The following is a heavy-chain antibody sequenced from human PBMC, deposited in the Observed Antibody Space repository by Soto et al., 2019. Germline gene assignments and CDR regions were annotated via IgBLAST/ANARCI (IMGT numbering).Heavy chain of an antibody. V-gene: IGHV3-33*01. J-gene: IGHJ3*02. CDR3: ARVFGGSYSLAFDI. D-gene: IGHD1-26*01. Sequence: GGSLRLSCEASGFTFSSYGMHWVRQAPGKGLEWVAVIWYDGSNKYYADSAKGRFTISRDNSKNTLYLQMNSLRAEDTAVYYCARVFGGSYSLAFDIWGPGTMVTVSS. CDR1: GFTFSSYG. CDR2: IWYDGSNK.